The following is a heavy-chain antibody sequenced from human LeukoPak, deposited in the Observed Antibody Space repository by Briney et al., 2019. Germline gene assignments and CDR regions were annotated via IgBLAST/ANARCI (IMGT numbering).Heavy chain of an antibody. CDR2: ISSSSSTI. J-gene: IGHJ4*02. CDR3: ARGREQWLVYDFDY. Sequence: GGSVRLSCAASGFTFSSYSMNWVRQAPGKGLEGVSYISSSSSTIYYADSVKGRFTISRDNAKNSLYLQMNSLRAEDTAVYYCARGREQWLVYDFDYWGQGTLVTVSS. CDR1: GFTFSSYS. D-gene: IGHD6-19*01. V-gene: IGHV3-48*04.